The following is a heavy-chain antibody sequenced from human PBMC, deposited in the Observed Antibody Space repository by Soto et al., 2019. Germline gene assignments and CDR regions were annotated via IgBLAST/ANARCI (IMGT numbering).Heavy chain of an antibody. Sequence: SETLSLTCTVSGGSISSFYWSWIRQPPGKGLEWIGYIYYSGSTNYNPSLKSRVTISVDTSKNQFSLKLSSVTAADTAVYYCARVGYYDCSCYYFIREEVWGQGTPVT. D-gene: IGHD3-22*01. CDR2: IYYSGST. V-gene: IGHV4-59*01. CDR3: ARVGYYDCSCYYFIREEV. CDR1: GGSISSFY. J-gene: IGHJ6*02.